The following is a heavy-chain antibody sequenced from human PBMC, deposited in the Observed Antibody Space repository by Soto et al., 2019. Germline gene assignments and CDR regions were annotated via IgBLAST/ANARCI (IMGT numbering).Heavy chain of an antibody. CDR3: ARDKITGLFDY. CDR2: IFYSGST. D-gene: IGHD2-8*02. J-gene: IGHJ4*02. Sequence: SETLSLTCTVSGDSISSSNYFWGWIRQPPGKGLEWIGTIFYSGSTYYNPSLKSRVTISVDTSKNQFSLKLTSVTAADTAVYYCARDKITGLFDYWGQGTLVTVPS. CDR1: GDSISSSNYF. V-gene: IGHV4-39*02.